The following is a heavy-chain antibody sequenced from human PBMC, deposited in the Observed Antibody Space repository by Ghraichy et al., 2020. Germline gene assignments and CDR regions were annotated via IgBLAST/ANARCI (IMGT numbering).Heavy chain of an antibody. Sequence: LSLTCAASGFTFNTYSMNWVRQAPGKGLEWVASISSTSAYKYYAGSVKGRFTISRDNAENSLFLQMESLRAEDTALYYCARDLGNWGSGSGYWGQGTLVTVSS. CDR2: ISSTSAYK. CDR3: ARDLGNWGSGSGY. J-gene: IGHJ4*02. CDR1: GFTFNTYS. D-gene: IGHD7-27*01. V-gene: IGHV3-21*01.